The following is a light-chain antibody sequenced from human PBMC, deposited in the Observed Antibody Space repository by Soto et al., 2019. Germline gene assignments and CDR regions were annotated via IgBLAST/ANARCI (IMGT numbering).Light chain of an antibody. J-gene: IGLJ3*02. Sequence: QLVLAQSSSASASLGSSVKLTCTLSSGHSSYIIAWQQQQPGKAPRYLMNLETSVSYNKGSGVPDRFSASSSGADCYLYISNLLCEDEADYYCETWDSNSWVFGGGTKLTVL. CDR2: LETSVSY. V-gene: IGLV4-60*02. CDR1: SGHSSYI. CDR3: ETWDSNSWV.